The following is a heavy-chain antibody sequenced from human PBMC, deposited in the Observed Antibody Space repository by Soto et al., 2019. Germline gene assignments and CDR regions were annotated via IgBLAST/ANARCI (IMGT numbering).Heavy chain of an antibody. CDR3: ARDADYGGSRGGMDV. J-gene: IGHJ6*02. Sequence: QVRLEESGPGLVKPSETLSLICSVSGGSVNNANYFWNWIRPHPENGLEWIGYIYYSGSTRYNPSFKTRATLSIDTSKNQFSLRLNSVTVADTAVYFCARDADYGGSRGGMDVWGRGTTGTVSS. V-gene: IGHV4-31*03. D-gene: IGHD4-17*01. CDR1: GGSVNNANYF. CDR2: IYYSGST.